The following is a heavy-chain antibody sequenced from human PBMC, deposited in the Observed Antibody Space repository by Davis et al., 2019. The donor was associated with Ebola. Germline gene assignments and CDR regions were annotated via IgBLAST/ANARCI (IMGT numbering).Heavy chain of an antibody. CDR3: AKDLWYYGDYGDFDY. CDR1: GFTFSSYW. V-gene: IGHV3-7*03. CDR2: IKQDGSEK. J-gene: IGHJ4*02. D-gene: IGHD4-17*01. Sequence: GESLKISCAASGFTFSSYWMSWVRQAPGKGLEWVANIKQDGSEKYYVDSVKGRFTISRDNAKNSLYLQMNSLRAEDTAVYYCAKDLWYYGDYGDFDYWGQGTLVTVSS.